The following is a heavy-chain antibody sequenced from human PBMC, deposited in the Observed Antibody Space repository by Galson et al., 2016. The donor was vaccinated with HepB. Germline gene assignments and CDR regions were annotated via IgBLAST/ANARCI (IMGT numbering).Heavy chain of an antibody. CDR2: ITGSGAGP. CDR3: ARAWIHLYDLDY. Sequence: SLRLSCAASGFTFTSYAMSWVRQAPGKGLEWVSGITGSGAGPYYAGSVKGRFTISRDNSKNTLYLQMNSLRAEDTAVYYCARAWIHLYDLDYWGQGALVTVSS. CDR1: GFTFTSYA. V-gene: IGHV3-23*01. D-gene: IGHD5-18*01. J-gene: IGHJ4*02.